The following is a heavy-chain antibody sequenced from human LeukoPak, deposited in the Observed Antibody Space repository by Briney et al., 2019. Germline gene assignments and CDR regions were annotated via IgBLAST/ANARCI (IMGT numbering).Heavy chain of an antibody. Sequence: ASVKVSCKASGYTFTSYGISWVRQAPGQGLEWMGWISAYNGNTNYAQKLQGRVTMTTDTSTSTAYMELRSLRSDDTAVYYCARDLFTMVRELSGDYWGQGTLVTVSS. D-gene: IGHD3-10*01. V-gene: IGHV1-18*01. J-gene: IGHJ4*02. CDR3: ARDLFTMVRELSGDY. CDR2: ISAYNGNT. CDR1: GYTFTSYG.